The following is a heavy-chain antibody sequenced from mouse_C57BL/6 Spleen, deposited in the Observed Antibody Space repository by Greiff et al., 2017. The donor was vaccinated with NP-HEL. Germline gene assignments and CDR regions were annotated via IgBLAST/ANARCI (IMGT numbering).Heavy chain of an antibody. CDR2: IYPGSGST. CDR1: GYTFTSYW. J-gene: IGHJ1*03. V-gene: IGHV1-55*01. D-gene: IGHD2-4*01. CDR3: ARGGYDYDGNWYFDV. Sequence: QVQLQQPGAELVKPGASVKMSCKASGYTFTSYWITWVKQRPGQGLEWIGDIYPGSGSTNSNEKFTSKATLTVDTSSSTAYMQLSSLTSEDSAVYYCARGGYDYDGNWYFDVWGTGTTVTVSS.